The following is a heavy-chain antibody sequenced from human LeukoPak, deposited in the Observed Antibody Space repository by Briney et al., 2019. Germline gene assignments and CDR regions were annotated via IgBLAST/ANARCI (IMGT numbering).Heavy chain of an antibody. J-gene: IGHJ4*02. CDR3: ARERHPTNYDFWSGYYRNYFDY. V-gene: IGHV4-34*01. Sequence: SETLSLTCAVYGGPFSDYYWSWIRQPPGKGLEWIGKINHSGSTNYSPSLKSRVTISIDTSKNQFSLKLNSMTAADTAVYYCARERHPTNYDFWSGYYRNYFDYWGQGTLVTVSS. CDR2: INHSGST. CDR1: GGPFSDYY. D-gene: IGHD3-3*01.